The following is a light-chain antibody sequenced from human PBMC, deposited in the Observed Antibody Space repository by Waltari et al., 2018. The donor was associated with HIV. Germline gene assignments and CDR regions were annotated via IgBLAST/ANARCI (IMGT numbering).Light chain of an antibody. Sequence: EIVLTQSPGTLSLSPGERATLSCRASLSVSRNFLAWYQRKPGQATRLLIYGASTRATGIPDRFSGSGSGTDFTLTISRLETEDFAVYYCQQYGRSPTFGQGTNVEIK. CDR2: GAS. J-gene: IGKJ1*01. V-gene: IGKV3-20*01. CDR1: LSVSRNF. CDR3: QQYGRSPT.